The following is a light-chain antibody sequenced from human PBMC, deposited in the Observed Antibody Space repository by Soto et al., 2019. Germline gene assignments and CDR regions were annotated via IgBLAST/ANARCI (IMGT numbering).Light chain of an antibody. J-gene: IGKJ1*01. CDR3: QQYYNPPWT. Sequence: DILMTKTTDSLAVSLGERATLSCKSSQSLLYRSNNKNYLAWYQQKPGQPPKLLIYWASTRESGVPDRFSGSGSGTDFTLIISSLQAEDVAVYFCQQYYNPPWTFGQVTKVDI. V-gene: IGKV4-1*01. CDR2: WAS. CDR1: QSLLYRSNNKNY.